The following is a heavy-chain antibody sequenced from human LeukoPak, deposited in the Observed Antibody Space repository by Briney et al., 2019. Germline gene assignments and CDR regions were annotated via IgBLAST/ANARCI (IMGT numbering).Heavy chain of an antibody. V-gene: IGHV1-18*01. D-gene: IGHD1-26*01. CDR2: VSAYNGKT. CDR1: GYTFTSSY. CDR3: ARGGTYYPCIDY. J-gene: IGHJ4*02. Sequence: ASVTVSCKASGYTFTSSYINWVRQAPGQGLEWMGWVSAYNGKTSYVQNFQGRVTMTTDSSTNTAYMDLTSLTSDDTAVYYCARGGTYYPCIDYWGQGTLVTVSS.